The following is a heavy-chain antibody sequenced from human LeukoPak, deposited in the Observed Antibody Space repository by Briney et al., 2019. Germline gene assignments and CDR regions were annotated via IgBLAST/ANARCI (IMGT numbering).Heavy chain of an antibody. CDR1: GGSIRNYY. CDR2: VYYSGST. Sequence: SETLSLTCTISGGSIRNYYWSWIRQPPGKGLEWIGYVYYSGSTNYNPSPKSRVTISVDTSKNQFSLKLSSVTAADTAVYYCARGLYYYDSSEGYWGQGTLVTVSS. CDR3: ARGLYYYDSSEGY. V-gene: IGHV4-59*01. D-gene: IGHD3-22*01. J-gene: IGHJ4*02.